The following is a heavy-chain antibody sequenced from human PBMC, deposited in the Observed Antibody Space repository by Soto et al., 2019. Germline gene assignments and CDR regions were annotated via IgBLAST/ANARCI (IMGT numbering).Heavy chain of an antibody. CDR3: ARVTAGSGSYQIDL. V-gene: IGHV3-21*02. CDR1: GFPFSSFS. CDR2: IGRVSTYI. Sequence: PLVESGGGLVKPGGSLRLSCVASGFPFSSFSLNWIRQAPGKGLEWVSSIGRVSTYIYYADSVRGRFTVSRDNAKNSVYLQMTGLTAEDSGIYYCARVTAGSGSYQIDLWGQGTLVTVSS. D-gene: IGHD3-10*01. J-gene: IGHJ4*02.